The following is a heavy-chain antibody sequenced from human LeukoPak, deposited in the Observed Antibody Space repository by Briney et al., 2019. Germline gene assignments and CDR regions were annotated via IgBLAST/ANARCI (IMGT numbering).Heavy chain of an antibody. CDR3: ARVDYGDYAGEDY. V-gene: IGHV3-48*04. J-gene: IGHJ4*02. Sequence: GGSLRLSCAASEFTFSSYSMNWVRQAPGKGLEWVSYISSSSSTIYYADSVKGRFTISRDNAKNSLYLQMNSLRAEDTAVYYCARVDYGDYAGEDYWGQGTLVTVSS. CDR1: EFTFSSYS. CDR2: ISSSSSTI. D-gene: IGHD4-17*01.